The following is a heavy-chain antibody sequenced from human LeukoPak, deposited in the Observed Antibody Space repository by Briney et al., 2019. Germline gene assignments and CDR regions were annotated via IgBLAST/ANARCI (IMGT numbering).Heavy chain of an antibody. D-gene: IGHD6-19*01. CDR1: GFIFSNYA. Sequence: PGGSLRLSCAASGFIFSNYAMSWVRQAPGKGLEWVSGISGSGGSTYYADSVKGRFTISRDNSKNTLYLQMNSLRAEDTAVYYCAKDLGYTCGWSDYWGQGTLVTVSS. CDR2: ISGSGGST. V-gene: IGHV3-23*01. J-gene: IGHJ4*02. CDR3: AKDLGYTCGWSDY.